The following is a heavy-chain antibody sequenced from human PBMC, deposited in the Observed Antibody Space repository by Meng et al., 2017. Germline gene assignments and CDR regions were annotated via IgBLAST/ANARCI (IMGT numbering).Heavy chain of an antibody. CDR3: AGPHRHIVVVPAAMRGGEYYYYGMDV. Sequence: SVKVSCKASGGTFSSYAISWVRQAPGQGLEWMGGIIPIFGTANYAQKFQGRVTITADKSTSTAYMELSSLRSEDTAVYYCAGPHRHIVVVPAAMRGGEYYYYGMDVWGQGTTVTGSS. V-gene: IGHV1-69*06. CDR1: GGTFSSYA. D-gene: IGHD2-2*01. CDR2: IIPIFGTA. J-gene: IGHJ6*02.